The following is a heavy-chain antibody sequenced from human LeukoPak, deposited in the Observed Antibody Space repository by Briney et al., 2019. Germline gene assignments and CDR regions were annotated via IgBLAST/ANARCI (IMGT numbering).Heavy chain of an antibody. CDR2: IWYDGSNK. J-gene: IGHJ4*02. D-gene: IGHD4-17*01. V-gene: IGHV3-33*01. Sequence: PGGSLRLSCAASGFTFSSYGMHWVRQAPGKGLEWVAVIWYDGSNKYYADSVKGRFTISRDNAKNSLYLQMNSLRAEDTAVYYCARASSTVTTLFDYWGQGTLVTVSS. CDR3: ARASSTVTTLFDY. CDR1: GFTFSSYG.